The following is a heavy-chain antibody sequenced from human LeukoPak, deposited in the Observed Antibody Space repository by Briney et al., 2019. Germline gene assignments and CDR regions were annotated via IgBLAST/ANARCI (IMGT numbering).Heavy chain of an antibody. Sequence: SETLSLTCTVSGYSISSGYYWGWIRQPPGKGLEWIGSIYHSGSTYYNPSLKSRVTISVDTSKNQFSLKLSSVTAADTAVYYCARAYSPSPWELQVFDYWGQGTLVTVSS. V-gene: IGHV4-38-2*02. CDR1: GYSISSGYY. J-gene: IGHJ4*02. D-gene: IGHD1-26*01. CDR2: IYHSGST. CDR3: ARAYSPSPWELQVFDY.